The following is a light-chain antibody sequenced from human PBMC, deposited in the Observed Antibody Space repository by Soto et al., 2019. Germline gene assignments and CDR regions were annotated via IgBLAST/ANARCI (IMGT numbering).Light chain of an antibody. V-gene: IGKV3-15*01. J-gene: IGKJ1*01. CDR3: QQYNNWPWT. CDR1: QSFSSA. Sequence: DIGMTQSPATLYVSPGERGNLXCRASQSFSSASLAWYQQQPGQAPRLLTYGASTMAHGSPARFSGGGSVTEFTRTISSRQSEDFADYYGQQYNNWPWTFGQGTKVDIK. CDR2: GAS.